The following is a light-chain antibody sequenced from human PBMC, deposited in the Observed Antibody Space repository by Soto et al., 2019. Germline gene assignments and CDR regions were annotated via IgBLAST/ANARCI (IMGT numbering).Light chain of an antibody. CDR2: DAS. Sequence: DVQMTQSPSSLSASVGDRVNITCQASQNINNYLNWYQQKPGRAPKLLIYDASNLEAGVPSRFSGSGSGKDFTLTISSLQPEDVATYYCQKYDSAPTFGPGTKVDIK. V-gene: IGKV1-27*01. CDR1: QNINNY. CDR3: QKYDSAPT. J-gene: IGKJ1*01.